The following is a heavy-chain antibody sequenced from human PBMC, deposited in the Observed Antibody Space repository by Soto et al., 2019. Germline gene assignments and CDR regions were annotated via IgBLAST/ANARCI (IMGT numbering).Heavy chain of an antibody. J-gene: IGHJ3*02. CDR1: GFTFSRYW. Sequence: SLRLSCAASGFTFSRYWMNWVRQAPGKGLEWVANIKQDGTEKNYVDSVKGRFTISRDNARNSLYLQMDSLRAEDTAVYFCARGDTHMITGMDSFDIWGQGTMVTVSS. V-gene: IGHV3-7*01. CDR3: ARGDTHMITGMDSFDI. D-gene: IGHD3-16*01. CDR2: IKQDGTEK.